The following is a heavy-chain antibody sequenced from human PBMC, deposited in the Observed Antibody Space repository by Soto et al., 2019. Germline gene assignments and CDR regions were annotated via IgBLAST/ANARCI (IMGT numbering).Heavy chain of an antibody. V-gene: IGHV4-4*02. CDR1: GGSISSSNW. D-gene: IGHD3-3*01. J-gene: IGHJ5*01. Sequence: QVQLQESGPGLAKPSGTLSLTCAVSGGSISSSNWWSWVRQSPRKGLEWVGEIYHNGSTNYNPSLKSRVTISVDKSKNQFSLELRSLTAADTVVYYCARARGAIFGVVRRNWFDSWGQGTLVTVSS. CDR2: IYHNGST. CDR3: ARARGAIFGVVRRNWFDS.